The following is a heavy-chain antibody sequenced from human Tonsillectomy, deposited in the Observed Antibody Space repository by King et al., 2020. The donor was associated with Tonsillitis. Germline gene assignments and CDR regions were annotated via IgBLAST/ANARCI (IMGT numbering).Heavy chain of an antibody. J-gene: IGHJ4*02. Sequence: VQLVQSGAEVKKPGSSVKVSCKASGGTFNNYAFNWVRQAPGQGLEWMGGIIPILGTANYAQKFQGRVTITADESTSTAYMELSSLRSEDTAVFYCARLSSYSGSDSDSWGQGTQVTVSS. CDR3: ARLSSYSGSDSDS. CDR1: GGTFNNYA. D-gene: IGHD1-26*01. CDR2: IIPILGTA. V-gene: IGHV1-69*01.